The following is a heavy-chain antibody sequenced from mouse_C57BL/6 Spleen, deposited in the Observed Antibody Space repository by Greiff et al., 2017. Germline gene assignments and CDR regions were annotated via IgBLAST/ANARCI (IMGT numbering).Heavy chain of an antibody. J-gene: IGHJ4*01. CDR2: IRNKANGYTT. CDR3: ARYGYYGSGAMDY. D-gene: IGHD1-1*01. V-gene: IGHV7-3*01. Sequence: EVQGVESGGGLVQPGGSLSLSCAASGFTFTDYYMSWVRQPPGKALEWLGFIRNKANGYTTEYSASVKGRFTISRDNSQSILYLQMNALRAEDSATYYCARYGYYGSGAMDYWGQGTSVTVSS. CDR1: GFTFTDYY.